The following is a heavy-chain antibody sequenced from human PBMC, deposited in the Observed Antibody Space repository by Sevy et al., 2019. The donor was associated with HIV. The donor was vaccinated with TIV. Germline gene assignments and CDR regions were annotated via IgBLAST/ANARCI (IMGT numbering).Heavy chain of an antibody. CDR2: IIPIFGTA. V-gene: IGHV1-69*13. CDR1: GGTFSSYA. Sequence: APVKVSCKASGGTFSSYAISWVRQAPGQGLEWMGGIIPIFGTANYAQKFQGRVTITADESTSTAYMELSSLRSEDTAVYYCARRGLATVTKRGAFDIWGQGTMVTVSS. J-gene: IGHJ3*02. D-gene: IGHD4-17*01. CDR3: ARRGLATVTKRGAFDI.